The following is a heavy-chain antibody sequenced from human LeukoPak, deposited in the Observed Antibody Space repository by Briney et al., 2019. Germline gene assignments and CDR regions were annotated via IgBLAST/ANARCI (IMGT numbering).Heavy chain of an antibody. CDR1: GFTFSSYG. D-gene: IGHD3-10*01. J-gene: IGHJ4*02. CDR2: IRYDGSYK. CDR3: AKDASSNLITMVRGGHVDY. V-gene: IGHV3-30*02. Sequence: PGGSLRLSCAASGFTFSSYGMHWVRQAPGKGLGWVAFIRYDGSYKYYADSVKGRFTISRDNSKNTLYLQMNSLRAEDTAVYYCAKDASSNLITMVRGGHVDYWGQGTLVTVSS.